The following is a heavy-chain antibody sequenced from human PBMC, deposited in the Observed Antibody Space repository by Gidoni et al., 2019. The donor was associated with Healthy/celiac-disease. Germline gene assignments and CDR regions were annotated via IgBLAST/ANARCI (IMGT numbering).Heavy chain of an antibody. V-gene: IGHV1-3*01. CDR3: AISDRRDRSGFDY. J-gene: IGHJ4*02. CDR2: INAGNGNT. Sequence: QVQLVQSGAGVKKPGASVNVSCKASGYTYPSYAMHWVRQAPGQRLEWMGWINAGNGNTKYSQKFQGRVTITRDTSASTAYMELSSLRSEDTAVYYCAISDRRDRSGFDYWGQGTLVTVSS. CDR1: GYTYPSYA. D-gene: IGHD3-10*01.